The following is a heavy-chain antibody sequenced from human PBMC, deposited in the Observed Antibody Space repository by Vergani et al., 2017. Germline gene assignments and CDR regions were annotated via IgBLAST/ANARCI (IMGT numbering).Heavy chain of an antibody. Sequence: EVQLLESGGGLVQPGGSLRLSCAASGFTFSSYAMSWVRQVPGKGLEWVSGISGSGGNTYYANSVKGRFTISRDNSKNTLYLQMNSLRADDTAVYYCAKGVYCSSTSCYEGRVYYYGMGVWGQGTTVTFSS. CDR3: AKGVYCSSTSCYEGRVYYYGMGV. D-gene: IGHD2-2*01. CDR1: GFTFSSYA. CDR2: ISGSGGNT. J-gene: IGHJ6*02. V-gene: IGHV3-23*01.